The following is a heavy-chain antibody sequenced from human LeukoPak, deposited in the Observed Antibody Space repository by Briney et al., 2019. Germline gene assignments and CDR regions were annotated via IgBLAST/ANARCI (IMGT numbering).Heavy chain of an antibody. CDR1: GYTFTGYY. D-gene: IGHD2-8*01. J-gene: IGHJ4*02. CDR3: ARDSRVSGDY. CDR2: IDPNSGGT. Sequence: GASVKVSCKASGYTFTGYYMHWVRQAPGQGLEWMGRIDPNSGGTKYAQKFQGRVTMTRDTSINTAYMESSSLRSDDMAVYYCARDSRVSGDYWGQGTLVTVSS. V-gene: IGHV1-2*06.